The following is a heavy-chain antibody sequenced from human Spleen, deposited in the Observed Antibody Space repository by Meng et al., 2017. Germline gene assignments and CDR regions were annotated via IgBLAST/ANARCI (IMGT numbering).Heavy chain of an antibody. CDR3: AHRPQTGSYFDY. CDR2: IYWDDDK. CDR1: GFSLSTSGVG. D-gene: IGHD7-27*01. Sequence: QITLKESGPTLVKPTQTLTLTCTFSGFSLSTSGVGVGWIRQPPGKALEWLALIYWDDDKRYSPSLKSRLTITKDTSKNQVVLTMTNMDPVDTATFYCAHRPQTGSYFDYWGQGTLVTVSS. J-gene: IGHJ4*02. V-gene: IGHV2-5*02.